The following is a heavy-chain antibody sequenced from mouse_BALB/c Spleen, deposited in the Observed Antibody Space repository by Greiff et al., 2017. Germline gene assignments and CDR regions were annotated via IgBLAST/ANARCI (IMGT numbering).Heavy chain of an antibody. Sequence: VQLQQSGAELVKPGDSVKLSCTASGFNIKDTYMHWVKQRPEQGLEWIGRIDPANGNTKYDPKFQGKATITADTSSNTAYLQLSSLTSEDTAVYYCARYTTVVAKVYWYFDVWGAGTTVTVSS. V-gene: IGHV14-3*02. CDR1: GFNIKDTY. J-gene: IGHJ1*01. CDR3: ARYTTVVAKVYWYFDV. D-gene: IGHD1-1*01. CDR2: IDPANGNT.